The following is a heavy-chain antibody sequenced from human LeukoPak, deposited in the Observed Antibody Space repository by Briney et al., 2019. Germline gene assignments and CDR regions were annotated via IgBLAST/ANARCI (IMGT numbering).Heavy chain of an antibody. D-gene: IGHD2/OR15-2a*01. J-gene: IGHJ6*03. Sequence: GGSLRLSCAASGFTFSSYAMSWVRQAPGKGLVWVSAISGSGGSTYYADSVKGRFTISRDNSKNTLYLQMNSLRAEDTAVYYCATDLDSSYYYYYMDVWGKGTTVTVSS. CDR3: ATDLDSSYYYYYMDV. V-gene: IGHV3-23*01. CDR1: GFTFSSYA. CDR2: ISGSGGST.